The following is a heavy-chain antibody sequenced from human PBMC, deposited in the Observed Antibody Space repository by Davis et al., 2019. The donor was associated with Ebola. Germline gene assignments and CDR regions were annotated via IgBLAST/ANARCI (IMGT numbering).Heavy chain of an antibody. J-gene: IGHJ5*02. D-gene: IGHD6-19*01. CDR2: ISDSGGST. V-gene: IGHV3-23*01. CDR3: AQGAVAGMRWFDP. CDR1: GFTFSSYS. Sequence: PGGSLRLSCAASGFTFSSYSMSWVRQAPGKGLEWVSLISDSGGSTYYADSVKGRFTISRDNSKNTLYLQMNSLRAEDTAVYYCAQGAVAGMRWFDPWGQGTLVTVSS.